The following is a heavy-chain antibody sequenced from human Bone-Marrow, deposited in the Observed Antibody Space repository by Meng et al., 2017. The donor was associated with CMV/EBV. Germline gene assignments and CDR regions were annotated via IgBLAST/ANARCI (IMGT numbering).Heavy chain of an antibody. CDR1: GGTFSSYA. CDR3: ASSGSYYADY. CDR2: INPNSGGT. Sequence: QVRLVQSGAEVKKPCSSVKVSCKPSGGTFSSYAISGVRQAPGQGLEWMGWINPNSGGTNYAQKFQGRVTMTRDTSISTAYMELSRLRSDDTAVYYCASSGSYYADYWGQGTLVTVSS. J-gene: IGHJ4*02. V-gene: IGHV1-2*02. D-gene: IGHD1-26*01.